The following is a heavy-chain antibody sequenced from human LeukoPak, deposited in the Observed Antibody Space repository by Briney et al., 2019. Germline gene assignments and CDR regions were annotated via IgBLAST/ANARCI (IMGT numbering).Heavy chain of an antibody. J-gene: IGHJ6*03. CDR2: ISGSGVSGAGT. CDR3: TKDRWELPKRNYMDV. Sequence: GGSLRLSCVASGFTFSSYAMSWVRQAPGKGLEWVSGISGSGVSGAGTYYADSVKGRFTTSRDNSKNTLYLQMNSLRAEDTAEYYCTKDRWELPKRNYMDVWGKGTTVTVSS. D-gene: IGHD1-26*01. CDR1: GFTFSSYA. V-gene: IGHV3-23*01.